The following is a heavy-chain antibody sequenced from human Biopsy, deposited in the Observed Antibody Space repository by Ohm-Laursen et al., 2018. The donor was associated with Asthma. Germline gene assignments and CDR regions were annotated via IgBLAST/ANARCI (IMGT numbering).Heavy chain of an antibody. CDR2: INPVSGST. CDR1: GYTFTDYY. V-gene: IGHV1-2*06. D-gene: IGHD4-17*01. CDR3: ARSPYAGDYPSNS. Sequence: ESSVKVSCKASGYTFTDYYVMWLRQAPGQGLEWMGRINPVSGSTNFAQKFQGRLTMTRDRSIGTAYMELRRLTSADTAMYYCARSPYAGDYPSNSWGQGTLLTVSS. J-gene: IGHJ4*02.